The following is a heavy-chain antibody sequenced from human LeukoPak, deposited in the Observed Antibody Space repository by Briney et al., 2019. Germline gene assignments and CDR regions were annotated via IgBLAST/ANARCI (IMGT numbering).Heavy chain of an antibody. CDR1: GGSISSGSYY. CDR2: IYTSGST. V-gene: IGHV4-61*02. J-gene: IGHJ5*02. CDR3: ARDHYRKLAAAIWFDP. Sequence: SQTLSLTCTVSGGSISSGSYYWSWIRQPAGKGLEWIGRIYTSGSTNYNPSLKSRVTISVDTSKNQFSLKLSSVTAADTAVYYCARDHYRKLAAAIWFDPWGQGTLVTV. D-gene: IGHD6-13*01.